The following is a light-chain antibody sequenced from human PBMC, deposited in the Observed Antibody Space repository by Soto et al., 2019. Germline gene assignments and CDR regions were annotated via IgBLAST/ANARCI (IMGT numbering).Light chain of an antibody. CDR2: DAS. V-gene: IGKV1-5*01. CDR1: QSISSW. Sequence: IQMTQSPSSLSAAVGDRVTITCRASQSISSWLAWYQQKPGKAPKLLIYDASSLESGVPSRFSGSGSGTEFTLTISSLQPDDFATYYCQQYNSYRTFGQGTKADI. J-gene: IGKJ1*01. CDR3: QQYNSYRT.